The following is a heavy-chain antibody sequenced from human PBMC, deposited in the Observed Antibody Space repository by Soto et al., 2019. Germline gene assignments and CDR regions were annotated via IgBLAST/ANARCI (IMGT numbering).Heavy chain of an antibody. CDR2: ISYDGSNK. Sequence: GGSLRLSCAASGFTFSSYGMHWVRQAPGKGLEWVAVISYDGSNKYYADSVKDRFTISRDNSKNTLYLQMNSLRAEDTAVYYCAKEGDYYDSSGYYYAYFDYWGQGTLVTVSS. CDR1: GFTFSSYG. J-gene: IGHJ4*02. CDR3: AKEGDYYDSSGYYYAYFDY. D-gene: IGHD3-22*01. V-gene: IGHV3-30*18.